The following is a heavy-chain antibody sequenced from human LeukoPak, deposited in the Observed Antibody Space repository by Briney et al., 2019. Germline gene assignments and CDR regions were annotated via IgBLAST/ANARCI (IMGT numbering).Heavy chain of an antibody. D-gene: IGHD2-2*01. Sequence: ASVKVSCKASGYTFTSYDINWVRQATGQGLEWMGWMNPNSGNTGYAQKFQGRVTMTRDTSISTAYMELSRLRSDDTAVYYCARDLGVVPAALPYYWGQGTLVTVSS. CDR2: MNPNSGNT. J-gene: IGHJ4*02. CDR3: ARDLGVVPAALPYY. CDR1: GYTFTSYD. V-gene: IGHV1-8*01.